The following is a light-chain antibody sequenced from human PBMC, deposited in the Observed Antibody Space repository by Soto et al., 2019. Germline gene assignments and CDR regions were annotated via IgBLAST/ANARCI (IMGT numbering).Light chain of an antibody. Sequence: EIVLTQSPGSLSLSPGERATLSCRASQSVDSSFFAWYQQKPGQAPRLLIYGASNGATGIPDRLSGSGSGTDFTLTISRLEPEDFAVYYCQQYVSSVTFGQGTKVEIK. J-gene: IGKJ1*01. CDR3: QQYVSSVT. CDR2: GAS. V-gene: IGKV3-20*01. CDR1: QSVDSSF.